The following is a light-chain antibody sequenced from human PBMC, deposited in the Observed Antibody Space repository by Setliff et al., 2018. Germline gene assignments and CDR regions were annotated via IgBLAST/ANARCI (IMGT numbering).Light chain of an antibody. Sequence: VLTQPPSVSGAPGQRVTISCTGSSSNLGAGFTVHWYQVLPGTAPRPLIYSNNFRPSGVPDRFSGSKSGTSASLAITGLQSEDEADYYCQSYGGGLNGYVFGTGTKVTVL. J-gene: IGLJ1*01. V-gene: IGLV1-40*01. CDR2: SNN. CDR1: SSNLGAGFT. CDR3: QSYGGGLNGYV.